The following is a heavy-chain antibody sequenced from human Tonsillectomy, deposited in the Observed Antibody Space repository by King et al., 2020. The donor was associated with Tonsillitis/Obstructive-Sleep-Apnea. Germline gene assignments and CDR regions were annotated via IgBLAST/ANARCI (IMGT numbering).Heavy chain of an antibody. J-gene: IGHJ4*02. Sequence: VQLVESGGGLVQPGGSLRLSCAASGFTFSSYEMNWVRQAPGKGLEWVSYISSSGSTIYYADSVKGRFTISRDNAKNSLYLQMNSLRAEDTAVYYCAREGCSSTSCYDYWGQGTLVTGSS. CDR3: AREGCSSTSCYDY. D-gene: IGHD2-2*01. CDR2: ISSSGSTI. V-gene: IGHV3-48*03. CDR1: GFTFSSYE.